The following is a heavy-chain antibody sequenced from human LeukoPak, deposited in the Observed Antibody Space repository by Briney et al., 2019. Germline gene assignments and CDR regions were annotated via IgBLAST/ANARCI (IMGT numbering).Heavy chain of an antibody. Sequence: GGSLRLSCAASGFTFSSYAMSWVRQAPGKGLEWVSAISGSGGSTYYADSVKGRFTISRDNSENTLYLQMNSLRAEDTAVYYCAKDASVLWFGELLSPYYYYGMDVWGQGTTVTVSS. CDR3: AKDASVLWFGELLSPYYYYGMDV. D-gene: IGHD3-10*01. CDR2: ISGSGGST. CDR1: GFTFSSYA. V-gene: IGHV3-23*01. J-gene: IGHJ6*02.